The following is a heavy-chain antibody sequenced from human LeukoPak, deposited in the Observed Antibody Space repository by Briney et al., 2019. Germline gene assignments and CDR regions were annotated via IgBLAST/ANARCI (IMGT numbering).Heavy chain of an antibody. CDR2: INPSGGST. V-gene: IGHV1-46*01. CDR1: GYTFTSYY. CDR3: ARDLQRIAVIPRGGGNWYFDL. D-gene: IGHD6-19*01. Sequence: ASVKVSCKASGYTFTSYYMHWVRQAPGQGLEWMGIINPSGGSTSYAQKFQGRVTMTRDTSTSTVYTELSSLRSEDTAVYYCARDLQRIAVIPRGGGNWYFDLWGRGTLVTVSS. J-gene: IGHJ2*01.